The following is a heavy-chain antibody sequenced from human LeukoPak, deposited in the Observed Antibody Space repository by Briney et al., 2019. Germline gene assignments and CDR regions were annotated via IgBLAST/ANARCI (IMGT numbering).Heavy chain of an antibody. CDR2: IYYSGST. CDR3: ARRGGSGRSFDY. D-gene: IGHD3-10*01. J-gene: IGHJ4*02. Sequence: PSETLSLTCTVSGGSISSRSYYWGWIRQPPGKGLEWIGSIYYSGSTYYNPSLKSRVTISVDTSKNQFSLNLSSVPASDTAVYYCARRGGSGRSFDYWGQGILVTVSS. V-gene: IGHV4-39*01. CDR1: GGSISSRSYY.